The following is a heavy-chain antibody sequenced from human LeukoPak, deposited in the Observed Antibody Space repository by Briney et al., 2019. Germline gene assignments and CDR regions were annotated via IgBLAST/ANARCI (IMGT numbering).Heavy chain of an antibody. V-gene: IGHV4-34*01. J-gene: IGHJ4*02. Sequence: SETLSLTCAVYGGSFSGYYWSWIRQPPGKGLEWIGEINHSGSTNYNPSLKSRVTISVDTSKNQFSPKLSSVTAADTAVYYCARGNCSSTSCYRYFDYWGQGTLVTVSS. D-gene: IGHD2-2*01. CDR2: INHSGST. CDR3: ARGNCSSTSCYRYFDY. CDR1: GGSFSGYY.